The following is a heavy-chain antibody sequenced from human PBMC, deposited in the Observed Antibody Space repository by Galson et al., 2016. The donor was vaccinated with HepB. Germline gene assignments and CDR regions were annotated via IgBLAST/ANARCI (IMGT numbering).Heavy chain of an antibody. J-gene: IGHJ4*02. CDR2: IYTSGST. Sequence: SETLSLTCTVSGGSISRYYWSWIRQPAGKGLEWIGRIYTSGSTDYNPALQSRVSMSVDTSKNQFSVSLNSVTAADTAVYYCARESRAYDFWSANHVENTYFDYWGQGALVTVSS. D-gene: IGHD3-3*01. CDR1: GGSISRYY. V-gene: IGHV4-4*07. CDR3: ARESRAYDFWSANHVENTYFDY.